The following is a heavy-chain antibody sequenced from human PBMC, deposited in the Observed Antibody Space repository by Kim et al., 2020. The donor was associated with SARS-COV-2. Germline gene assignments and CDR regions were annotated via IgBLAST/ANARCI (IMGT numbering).Heavy chain of an antibody. J-gene: IGHJ6*02. CDR1: GFTFSSYA. V-gene: IGHV3-23*01. Sequence: GGSLRLSCAASGFTFSSYAMSWVRQAPGKGLEWVSAISGSGGSTYYADSVKGRFTISRDNSKNTLYLQMNSLRAEDTAVYYCAKAETGPASPYYYYGMDVWGQGTTVTVSS. CDR3: AKAETGPASPYYYYGMDV. D-gene: IGHD3-9*01. CDR2: ISGSGGST.